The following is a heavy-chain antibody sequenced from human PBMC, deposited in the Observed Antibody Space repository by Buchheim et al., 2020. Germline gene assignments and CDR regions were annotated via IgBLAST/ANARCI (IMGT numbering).Heavy chain of an antibody. CDR2: IYYSGST. V-gene: IGHV4-31*03. J-gene: IGHJ5*02. CDR3: ARGYTRSYCTSTSCFGNWFDP. CDR1: GGSISSGGYY. Sequence: QVQLQESGPGLVKPSQTLSLTCTVSGGSISSGGYYWSWIRQHPGKGLEWIGYIYYSGSTYYNPSLKSRVTISVDTSKNQFSLKLSSVTAADTAVYYCARGYTRSYCTSTSCFGNWFDPWGQGTL. D-gene: IGHD2-2*01.